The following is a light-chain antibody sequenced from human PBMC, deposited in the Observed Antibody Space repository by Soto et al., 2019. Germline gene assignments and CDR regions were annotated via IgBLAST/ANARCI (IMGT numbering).Light chain of an antibody. CDR1: QSVSSN. J-gene: IGKJ2*01. V-gene: IGKV3-15*01. CDR3: QQYNNWHPPRLYT. CDR2: GAS. Sequence: EIVMTQSPATLSVSPGERANLSCRASQSVSSNLAWYQQKPGQAPRLLIYGASTRATGIPARFSGSRSGTEFTLTISSLQSEDFAVYYCQQYNNWHPPRLYTFGQGTKLEIK.